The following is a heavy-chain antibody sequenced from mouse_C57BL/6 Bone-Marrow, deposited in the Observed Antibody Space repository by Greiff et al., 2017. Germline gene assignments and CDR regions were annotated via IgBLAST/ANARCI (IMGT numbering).Heavy chain of an antibody. Sequence: QWVKQRPGPGLEWIGEIDPSECYINDNQKLKGKAILTVNTSSSTAYMQLSSLTSEDSAVYYCARISWLLRCMDYWGQGTSVTVSS. V-gene: IGHV1-50*01. D-gene: IGHD2-3*01. CDR3: ARISWLLRCMDY. J-gene: IGHJ4*01. CDR2: IDPSECYI.